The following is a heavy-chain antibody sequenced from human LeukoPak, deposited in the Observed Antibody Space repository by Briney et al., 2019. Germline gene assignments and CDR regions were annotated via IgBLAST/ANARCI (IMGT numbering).Heavy chain of an antibody. V-gene: IGHV1-2*02. Sequence: ASVKVSCKASGYTFTDYYMHWVRQAPGQGLEWMGWVNPNSGGTNYAQKFQGRVTMTRDTSISTAYMELSSLRSDDTAMYYCARSYSGFGYALHDYWGQGTLVTVSS. CDR1: GYTFTDYY. CDR2: VNPNSGGT. D-gene: IGHD1-26*01. CDR3: ARSYSGFGYALHDY. J-gene: IGHJ4*02.